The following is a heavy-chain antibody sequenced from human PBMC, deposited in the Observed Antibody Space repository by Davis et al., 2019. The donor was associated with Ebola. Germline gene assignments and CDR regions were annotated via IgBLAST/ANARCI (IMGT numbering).Heavy chain of an antibody. J-gene: IGHJ6*03. CDR2: INPNSGGT. Sequence: ALVKVSCKASGYTFTGYYMHWVRQAPGQGLEWMGWINPNSGGTNYAQKFQGWVTMTRDTSISTAYMELSRLRSDDTAVYYCARDSGGYCSGGSCYPMDYYYYYMDVWGKGTTVTVSS. CDR3: ARDSGGYCSGGSCYPMDYYYYYMDV. D-gene: IGHD2-15*01. CDR1: GYTFTGYY. V-gene: IGHV1-2*04.